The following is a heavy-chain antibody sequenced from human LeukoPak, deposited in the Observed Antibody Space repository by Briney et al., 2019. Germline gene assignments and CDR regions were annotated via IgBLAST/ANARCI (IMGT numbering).Heavy chain of an antibody. CDR1: GGTFSSYA. J-gene: IGHJ4*02. D-gene: IGHD2-21*02. CDR2: IIPIFGTA. V-gene: IGHV1-69*05. CDR3: ARVAYCGGDCYWFDY. Sequence: SVKVSCKASGGTFSSYAISWVRQAPGQGLEWMGGIIPIFGTANYAQKFQGRVTITTDESTSTAYMELSSLRSEDTAVYYCARVAYCGGDCYWFDYWGQGTLVTVSP.